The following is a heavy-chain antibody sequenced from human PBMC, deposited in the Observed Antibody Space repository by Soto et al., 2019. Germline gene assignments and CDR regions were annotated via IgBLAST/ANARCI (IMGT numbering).Heavy chain of an antibody. CDR3: AAGSYFDY. Sequence: SETLSLTCAVYGGSFSGYYWSWIRQPPGKGLEWIGEINHSGSTNYNPSLKSRVTISVDTSKNQFSLKLSSVTAADTAVYYCAAGSYFDYWGQGTLVTVSS. D-gene: IGHD1-26*01. V-gene: IGHV4-34*01. CDR1: GGSFSGYY. J-gene: IGHJ4*02. CDR2: INHSGST.